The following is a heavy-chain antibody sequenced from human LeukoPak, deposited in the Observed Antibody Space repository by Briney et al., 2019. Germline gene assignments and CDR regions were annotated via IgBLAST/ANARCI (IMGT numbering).Heavy chain of an antibody. J-gene: IGHJ3*02. CDR1: GYTFTGYY. Sequence: GASVKVSCKASGYTFTGYYMHWVRQAPGQGLEWMGWINPNSGGTNYAQKVQGRVTMTRDTSISTAYMELSRLRSDDTAVYYCARGPSGSPVAFDIWGQGTMVTVSS. D-gene: IGHD3-10*01. CDR2: INPNSGGT. CDR3: ARGPSGSPVAFDI. V-gene: IGHV1-2*02.